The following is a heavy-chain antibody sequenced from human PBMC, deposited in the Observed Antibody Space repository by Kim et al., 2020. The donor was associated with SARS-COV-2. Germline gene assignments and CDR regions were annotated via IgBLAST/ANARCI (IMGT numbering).Heavy chain of an antibody. CDR1: GFTFSKYW. Sequence: GGSLRLSCVASGFTFSKYWMHWVRQAPGKGLVWVARINSDGSGTSYADSVRGRLTISRDNAKNTLYLQMNSLRAEDTAVYYCVRLWCQFDPWGQGTLVTV. CDR3: VRLWCQFDP. J-gene: IGHJ5*02. D-gene: IGHD2-15*01. V-gene: IGHV3-74*01. CDR2: INSDGSGT.